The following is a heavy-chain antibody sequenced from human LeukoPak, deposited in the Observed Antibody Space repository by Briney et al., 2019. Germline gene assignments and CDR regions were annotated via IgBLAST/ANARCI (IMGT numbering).Heavy chain of an antibody. CDR3: ARFAPYDSSGAIDY. Sequence: SSETLSLTCTVSGGSISSSSYYWGWIRQPPGKGLEWIGSIYYSGSTYYNPSLKSRVTISVDTSKNQFSLKLSSVTAADTAVYYRARFAPYDSSGAIDYWGQGTLVTVSS. CDR2: IYYSGST. D-gene: IGHD3-22*01. V-gene: IGHV4-39*01. J-gene: IGHJ4*02. CDR1: GGSISSSSYY.